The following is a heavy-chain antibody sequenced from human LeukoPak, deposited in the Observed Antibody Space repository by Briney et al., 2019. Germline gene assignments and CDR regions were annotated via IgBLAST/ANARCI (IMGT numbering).Heavy chain of an antibody. V-gene: IGHV3-66*02. Sequence: GGSLRLSCAVSGFTVSSNYMSWVRQAPGKGREWVSVIYSGGSTYYADSVKGRFTISRDNSKNTLYLQMNSLRAEDTAVYYCAKDEFRPSNWFFGYWGQGTLVTVSS. J-gene: IGHJ4*02. CDR1: GFTVSSNY. D-gene: IGHD3-9*01. CDR3: AKDEFRPSNWFFGY. CDR2: IYSGGST.